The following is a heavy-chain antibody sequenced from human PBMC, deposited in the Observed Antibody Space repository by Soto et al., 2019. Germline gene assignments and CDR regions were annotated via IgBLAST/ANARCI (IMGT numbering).Heavy chain of an antibody. CDR1: GGSISSYY. J-gene: IGHJ5*02. Sequence: PSETLSLTCTVSGGSISSYYWSWIRQPPGKGLEWIGYIYYSGSTNYNPSLKSRVTISVDTSKNQFSLRLSSVTAADTAVYYCARGRNRRDNWSDPWGQGTLVTVSS. V-gene: IGHV4-59*01. CDR2: IYYSGST. CDR3: ARGRNRRDNWSDP. D-gene: IGHD1-1*01.